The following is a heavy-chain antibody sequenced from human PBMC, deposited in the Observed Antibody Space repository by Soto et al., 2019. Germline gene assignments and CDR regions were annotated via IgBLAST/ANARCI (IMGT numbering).Heavy chain of an antibody. CDR2: INHSGST. CDR1: GGSFSGYY. V-gene: IGHV4-34*01. J-gene: IGHJ4*02. CDR3: ATSYGNAWYTY. Sequence: PSETLSLTCAVYGGSFSGYYWSWIRQPPGKGLEWIGEINHSGSTNYNPSLKSRVTISVDKSKNEFTLQLTSVTAADTAVYYCATSYGNAWYTYWGQGTQVTVSS. D-gene: IGHD6-13*01.